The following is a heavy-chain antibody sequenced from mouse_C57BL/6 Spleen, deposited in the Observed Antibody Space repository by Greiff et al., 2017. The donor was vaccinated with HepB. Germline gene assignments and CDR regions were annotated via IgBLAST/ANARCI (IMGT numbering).Heavy chain of an antibody. CDR3: ATIYYYGSSPAWLAY. V-gene: IGHV1-50*01. D-gene: IGHD1-1*01. CDR2: IDPSDSYT. CDR1: GYTFTSYW. J-gene: IGHJ3*01. Sequence: QVQLQQPGAELVKPGASVKLSCKASGYTFTSYWMQWVKQRPGQGLEWIGEIDPSDSYTNYNQKFKGKATLTVDTSSSTAYMQLSSLTSEDSAVYYCATIYYYGSSPAWLAYWGQGTLVTVSA.